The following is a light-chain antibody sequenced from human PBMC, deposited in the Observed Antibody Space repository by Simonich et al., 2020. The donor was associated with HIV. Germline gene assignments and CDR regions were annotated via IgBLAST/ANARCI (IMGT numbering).Light chain of an antibody. J-gene: IGKJ1*01. CDR1: RNILYSSNNKNY. CDR2: WAT. Sequence: DIVMTQSPDSLAVSLGERATINCKSSRNILYSSNNKNYVAWYQQKPGQPPNLLIYWATTRESGVPDRFSASGSGTDITLTISRLQAEDVAVYYCQQYYTTPPTFGQGTKVEIK. V-gene: IGKV4-1*01. CDR3: QQYYTTPPT.